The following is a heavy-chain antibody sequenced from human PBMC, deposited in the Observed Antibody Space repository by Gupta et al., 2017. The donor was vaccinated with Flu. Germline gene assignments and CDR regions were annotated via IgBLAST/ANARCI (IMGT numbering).Heavy chain of an antibody. Sequence: APGQGLEWVALIWYDGSNKYYADSVKGRFTIARDNSKNTLYLQMNSLRAEDTAVYYCASEYCTNGICYTNWFDPWGQGTLVTVSS. J-gene: IGHJ5*02. V-gene: IGHV3-33*01. D-gene: IGHD2-8*01. CDR2: IWYDGSNK. CDR3: ASEYCTNGICYTNWFDP.